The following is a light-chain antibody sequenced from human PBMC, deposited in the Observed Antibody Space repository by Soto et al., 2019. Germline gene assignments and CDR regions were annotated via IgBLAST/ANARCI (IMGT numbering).Light chain of an antibody. CDR2: EVI. J-gene: IGLJ2*01. CDR1: SSDVGSYNL. V-gene: IGLV2-23*02. Sequence: QSALTQPASVSVSPGQSITISCTGTSSDVGSYNLVSWYQQHPGKAPKLMIYEVIKRPSGVSNRFSGSKSGNTASLTISGLRAEDEADYYCCSYAGGSTFVVFGGGTKLTVL. CDR3: CSYAGGSTFVV.